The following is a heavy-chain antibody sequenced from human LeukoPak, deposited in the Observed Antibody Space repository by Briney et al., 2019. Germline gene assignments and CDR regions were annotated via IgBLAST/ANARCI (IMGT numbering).Heavy chain of an antibody. Sequence: PSETLSLTCAVYGGSVSGYYWSWIRQPPGKGLEWIGYIYYSGTTNSNPSLQSRVTMSVDTSKNPFSLELSSVTAADTAVYYCARGYSSSWYYFDYWGRGTLVTVSS. CDR1: GGSVSGYY. V-gene: IGHV4-59*02. J-gene: IGHJ4*02. CDR2: IYYSGTT. D-gene: IGHD6-13*01. CDR3: ARGYSSSWYYFDY.